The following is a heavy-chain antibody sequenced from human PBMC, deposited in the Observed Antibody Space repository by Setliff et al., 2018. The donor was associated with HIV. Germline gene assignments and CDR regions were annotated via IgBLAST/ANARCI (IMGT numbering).Heavy chain of an antibody. CDR1: GGSVSSPGYY. CDR2: VYNSGIT. J-gene: IGHJ5*02. CDR3: ATCRHRPSNWFDP. Sequence: SETLSLTCTVSGGSVSSPGYYWGWIRQPPGKGLEWIGSVYNSGITFKNPSLKSRVTISVDRSGNQFSLRLTSVTAADTAVYYCATCRHRPSNWFDPWGQGTVVPVSS. V-gene: IGHV4-39*07.